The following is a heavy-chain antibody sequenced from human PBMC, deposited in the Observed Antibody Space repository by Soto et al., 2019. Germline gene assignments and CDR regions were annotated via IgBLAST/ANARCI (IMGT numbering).Heavy chain of an antibody. CDR1: GDIFDSLT. V-gene: IGHV1-69*08. CDR3: ARELVRYDFVYCYCYMDV. D-gene: IGHD5-12*01. Sequence: QVQLVQSGAEMKKPGSSVKVSCQASGDIFDSLTINWVRQAPGQGLEWMGRIIPVLGMANYAQKFQGRVTVIAVKSTCTVLMELSSWKSDDTAVYYCARELVRYDFVYCYCYMDVWGEGTPFTVSS. J-gene: IGHJ6*03. CDR2: IIPVLGMA.